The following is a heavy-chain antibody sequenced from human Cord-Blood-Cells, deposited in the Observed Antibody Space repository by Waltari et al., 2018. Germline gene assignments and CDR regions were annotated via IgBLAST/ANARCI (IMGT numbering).Heavy chain of an antibody. D-gene: IGHD2-2*01. CDR2: INHSGST. CDR3: ARIGYCSSTSCYAFDI. J-gene: IGHJ3*02. CDR1: GGSFSGYY. Sequence: QVQLQQWGAGLLKPSETLSLTCAVYGGSFSGYYWSWTRQPPGQGLELFGEINHSGSTNYNPSLKSRVTISVDTSKNQFSLKLSSVTAADTAVYYWARIGYCSSTSCYAFDIWGQGTMVTVSS. V-gene: IGHV4-34*01.